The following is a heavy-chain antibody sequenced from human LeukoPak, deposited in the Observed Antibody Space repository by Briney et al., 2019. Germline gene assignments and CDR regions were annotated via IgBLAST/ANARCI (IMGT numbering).Heavy chain of an antibody. CDR1: GFTFSSYW. J-gene: IGHJ4*02. CDR2: IKQDGSEK. D-gene: IGHD6-19*01. Sequence: GGSLRLSCAASGFTFSSYWMSWVRQAPGKGLEWVANIKQDGSEKYYVDSVKGRFTISRDNAKNSLYLQMNSLRAEDSAVYYCAREGGVWQWLAYVDYWGQGALATVSS. V-gene: IGHV3-7*01. CDR3: AREGGVWQWLAYVDY.